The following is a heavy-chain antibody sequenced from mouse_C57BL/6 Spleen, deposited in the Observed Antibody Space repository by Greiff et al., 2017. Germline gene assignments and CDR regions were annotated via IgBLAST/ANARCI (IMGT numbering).Heavy chain of an antibody. J-gene: IGHJ1*03. D-gene: IGHD1-1*01. V-gene: IGHV1-15*01. CDR1: GYTFTDYE. CDR2: IDPETGGT. Sequence: QVQLQQSGAELVRPGASVTLSCKASGYTFTDYEMHWVKQTPVHGLEWIGAIDPETGGTAYNQKFKGKAILTADKSSSTAYMELRSLTSEDSAVYYCTKRDTTGWYFDVWGTGTTVTVSS. CDR3: TKRDTTGWYFDV.